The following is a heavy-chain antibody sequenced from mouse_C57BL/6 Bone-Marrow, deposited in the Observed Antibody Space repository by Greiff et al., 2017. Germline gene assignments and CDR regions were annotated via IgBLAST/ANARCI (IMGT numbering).Heavy chain of an antibody. J-gene: IGHJ3*01. V-gene: IGHV2-9-1*01. D-gene: IGHD2-5*01. CDR1: GFSLTSYA. CDR3: ATYYSNAWFAY. Sequence: VQLQESGPGLVAPSQSLSITCTVSGFSLTSYAISWVRQPPGKGLKWLGVIWTGGGTNYNSALKSRLSISNDNSKSQVFLKMNSPQTDDTARYYCATYYSNAWFAYWGQGTLVTVSA. CDR2: IWTGGGT.